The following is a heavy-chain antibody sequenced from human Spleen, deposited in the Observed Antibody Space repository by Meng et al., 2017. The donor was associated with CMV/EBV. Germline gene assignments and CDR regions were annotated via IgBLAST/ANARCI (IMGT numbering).Heavy chain of an antibody. J-gene: IGHJ3*02. CDR3: AKPLLLYWTFDI. CDR1: GFIFSSYG. Sequence: GGSLRLSCAASGFIFSSYGIHWVRQAPGKGLDWVAFIRYDGTNKNYADSVKGRFTISRDNSKNTLYLQMNSLRVEDTAVYYWAKPLLLYWTFDIWGQGTMVTVSS. CDR2: IRYDGTNK. V-gene: IGHV3-30*02. D-gene: IGHD2-15*01.